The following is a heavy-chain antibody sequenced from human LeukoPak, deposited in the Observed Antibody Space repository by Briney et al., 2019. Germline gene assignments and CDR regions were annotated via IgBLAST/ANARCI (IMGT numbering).Heavy chain of an antibody. V-gene: IGHV3-23*01. J-gene: IGHJ4*02. CDR2: LSGSGGDT. D-gene: IGHD3-22*01. Sequence: HPGGSLRLSCAASGFSFSSHVMHWVRQAPGKGLEWVSGLSGSGGDTYYADSVKGRFTISRDNSKNTLNLQMNSLRAEDTALYYCAKDQNHESSGYYGGFDYWGQGTLVTVSS. CDR1: GFSFSSHV. CDR3: AKDQNHESSGYYGGFDY.